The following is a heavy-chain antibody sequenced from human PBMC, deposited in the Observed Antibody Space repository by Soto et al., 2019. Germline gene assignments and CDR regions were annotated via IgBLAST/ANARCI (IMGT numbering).Heavy chain of an antibody. CDR1: GYAFTSFP. V-gene: IGHV1-3*04. CDR3: ARIGRWLQSVEYFDY. D-gene: IGHD5-12*01. CDR2: INTGKGYT. J-gene: IGHJ4*02. Sequence: VKVSCKASGYAFTSFPIHWVRQAPGQRPEWMGWINTGKGYTMYSQKFQGRVTISMDTSATTAYMELNSLRADDTAVYYCARIGRWLQSVEYFDYWGQGTLVTVSS.